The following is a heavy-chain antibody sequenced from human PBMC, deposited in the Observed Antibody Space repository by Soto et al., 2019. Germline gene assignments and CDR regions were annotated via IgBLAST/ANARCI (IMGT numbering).Heavy chain of an antibody. CDR2: ISHDGSYK. Sequence: QVQLVESGGGVVQPGRSLRLSCAASGFTFSTYGMHWVRQAPGKGLEWVAAISHDGSYKYYADSVKGRFTISRDNSKNXXYLQMNSLRDDDTAVYYCAKGRYCSGGRCDPEFDFWGQGALVTVSS. CDR1: GFTFSTYG. J-gene: IGHJ4*02. D-gene: IGHD2-15*01. V-gene: IGHV3-30*18. CDR3: AKGRYCSGGRCDPEFDF.